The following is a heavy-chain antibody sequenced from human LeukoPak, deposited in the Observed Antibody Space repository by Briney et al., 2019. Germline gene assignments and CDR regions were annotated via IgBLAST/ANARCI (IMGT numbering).Heavy chain of an antibody. D-gene: IGHD6-13*01. CDR1: GFTFSGYA. CDR2: IGGPGFTP. V-gene: IGHV3-23*01. J-gene: IGHJ4*02. CDR3: AKGTLTKTHGISWDPFDY. Sequence: GGSLRLSYAASGFTFSGYAMSWVRQAPGKGLEWVSAIGGPGFTPHYADSVKGRFTISRDNSQSTLYLQMNSLRAEDTAVYYCAKGTLTKTHGISWDPFDYWGQGTLVTVPS.